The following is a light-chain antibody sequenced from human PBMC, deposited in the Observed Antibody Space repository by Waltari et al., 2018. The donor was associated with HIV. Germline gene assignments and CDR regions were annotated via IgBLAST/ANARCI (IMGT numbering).Light chain of an antibody. J-gene: IGLJ2*01. V-gene: IGLV1-40*01. CDR2: ANI. CDR1: SSNIGAGYD. CDR3: QSFDSSLTTSGVI. Sequence: QSVLTQPPSVSGAPGQRVTLSCTGSSSNIGAGYDVHWYQQLPGTAHTHLHCANIKRPSGVPDRFSGSKSGSSASLAITGLQAEDEAHYYCQSFDSSLTTSGVIFGGGTKLTVL.